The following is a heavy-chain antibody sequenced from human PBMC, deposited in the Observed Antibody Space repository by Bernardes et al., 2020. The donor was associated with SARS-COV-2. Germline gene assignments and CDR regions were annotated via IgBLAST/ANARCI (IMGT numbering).Heavy chain of an antibody. D-gene: IGHD2-2*01. V-gene: IGHV3-30*04. CDR1: GFTFISYA. CDR2: ISYDGSNK. J-gene: IGHJ4*02. Sequence: SLRLPRAASGFTFISYAMHWVRHAPVKGREWVAVISYDGSNKYYADSVKGRFTISRDNSKNTLYLQMNSLRAEDTAVYYCARTLVVPADRFDYWGQGTLVTVSS. CDR3: ARTLVVPADRFDY.